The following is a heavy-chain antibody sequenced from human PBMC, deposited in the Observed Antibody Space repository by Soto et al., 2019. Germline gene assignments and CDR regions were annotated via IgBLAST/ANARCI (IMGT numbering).Heavy chain of an antibody. CDR1: GYTFTSYA. D-gene: IGHD3-22*01. J-gene: IGHJ4*02. V-gene: IGHV1-3*01. CDR3: ARDPMGITMIVGFGY. CDR2: INAGNGNT. Sequence: GASVKVSCKASGYTFTSYAMHWVRQAPGQRLEWMGWINAGNGNTKYSQKFQGRVTITRDTSASTAYMELSSLRSEDTAVYYCARDPMGITMIVGFGYWGQGTLVTVSS.